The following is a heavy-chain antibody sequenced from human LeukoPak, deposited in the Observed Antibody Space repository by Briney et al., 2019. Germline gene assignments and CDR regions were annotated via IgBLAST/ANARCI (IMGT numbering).Heavy chain of an antibody. D-gene: IGHD3-10*01. V-gene: IGHV5-51*01. CDR3: AITMVRGVEITTPYYHYGMDV. CDR2: IYPGDSDT. J-gene: IGHJ6*02. Sequence: GESLKISCKGSGYSFTSYWIGWVRQMPGKGLEWMGIIYPGDSDTRYSPSFQGQVTISADKSISTAYLQWSSLKASDTAMYYCAITMVRGVEITTPYYHYGMDVWGQGTTVTVSS. CDR1: GYSFTSYW.